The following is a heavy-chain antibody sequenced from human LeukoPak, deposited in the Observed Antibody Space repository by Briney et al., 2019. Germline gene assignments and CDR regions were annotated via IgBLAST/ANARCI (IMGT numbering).Heavy chain of an antibody. Sequence: ASMKVSCKASGYTLTSYDINWVRQATGQGLEWMGWMNPNSGNTGYAQKFQGRVTMTRNTSISTAYMELSSLRSEDTAVYYCARGQPSIAVAGTRDYWGQGTLVTVSS. CDR2: MNPNSGNT. CDR3: ARGQPSIAVAGTRDY. J-gene: IGHJ4*02. V-gene: IGHV1-8*01. D-gene: IGHD6-19*01. CDR1: GYTLTSYD.